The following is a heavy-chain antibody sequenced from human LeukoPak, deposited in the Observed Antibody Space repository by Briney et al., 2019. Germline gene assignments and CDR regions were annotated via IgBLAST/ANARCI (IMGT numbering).Heavy chain of an antibody. V-gene: IGHV4-39*07. D-gene: IGHD1-26*01. CDR3: ARDRGVGATSWYYYYYMDV. CDR2: IYYSGST. J-gene: IGHJ6*03. CDR1: GGSISSSSYY. Sequence: KPSETLSLTCTVSGGSISSSSYYWGWIHQPPGKGLEWIGSIYYSGSTYYNPSLKSRVTISVDTSKNQFSLKLSSVTAADTAVYYCARDRGVGATSWYYYYYMDVWGKGTTVTVSS.